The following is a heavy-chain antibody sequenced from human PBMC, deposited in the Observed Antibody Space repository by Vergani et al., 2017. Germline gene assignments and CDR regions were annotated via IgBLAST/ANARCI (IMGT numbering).Heavy chain of an antibody. CDR3: ARKGPEDWFDP. J-gene: IGHJ5*02. V-gene: IGHV4-59*01. CDR2: IYYSGST. Sequence: QVQLQESGPGLVKPSETLSLTCTVSGGSLSSYYWSWIRQPPGKGLEWIGYIYYSGSTNYNPSLKSRVTISVDTSKNQFSLKLSSVTAADTAVYYCARKGPEDWFDPWGQGTLVTVSS. CDR1: GGSLSSYY. D-gene: IGHD1-14*01.